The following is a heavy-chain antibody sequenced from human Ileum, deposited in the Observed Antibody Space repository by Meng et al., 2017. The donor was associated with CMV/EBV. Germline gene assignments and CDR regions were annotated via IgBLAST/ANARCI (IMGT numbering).Heavy chain of an antibody. CDR1: GFTFSSYA. V-gene: IGHV3-23*01. CDR2: ISPSGATT. D-gene: IGHD4-11*01. Sequence: SGFTFSSYAMTWVRLAPGKGLEWVSAISPSGATTFYADSAKGRFTISRDNSKNTLYLQMSSLRAEDTAVYYCARGIFQDYSNYPFDYWGQGTLVTVSS. J-gene: IGHJ4*02. CDR3: ARGIFQDYSNYPFDY.